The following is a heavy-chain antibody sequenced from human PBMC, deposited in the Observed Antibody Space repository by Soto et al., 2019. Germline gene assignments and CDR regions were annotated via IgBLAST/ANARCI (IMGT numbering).Heavy chain of an antibody. CDR2: ISGSGGST. CDR1: GFTFSSYA. CDR3: AKGGLYCSSTSCYNWFDP. Sequence: GGSLRLSCAASGFTFSSYAMSWVRQAPGKGLEWVSAISGSGGSTYYADSVKGRFTISRDNSKNTLYLQMNSLRAEDTAVYYWAKGGLYCSSTSCYNWFDPWGQGTLVTVSS. D-gene: IGHD2-2*01. J-gene: IGHJ5*02. V-gene: IGHV3-23*01.